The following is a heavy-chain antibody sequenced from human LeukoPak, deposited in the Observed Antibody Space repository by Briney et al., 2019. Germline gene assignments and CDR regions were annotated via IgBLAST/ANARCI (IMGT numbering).Heavy chain of an antibody. J-gene: IGHJ4*02. CDR2: LGASGGSI. CDR1: GFTFSDFA. D-gene: IGHD6-19*01. Sequence: GGSLRLSCAASGFTFSDFAMSWVRQPPGKGLEWVSSLGASGGSIYYADSVKGRFTISRDNSKNTLNLQMTSLGAEDTAVYYCAKHGYSSGWPSGYFDYWGQGTLVTVSS. CDR3: AKHGYSSGWPSGYFDY. V-gene: IGHV3-23*01.